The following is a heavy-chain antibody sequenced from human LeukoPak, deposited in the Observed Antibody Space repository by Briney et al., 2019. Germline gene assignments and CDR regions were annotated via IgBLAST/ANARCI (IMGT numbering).Heavy chain of an antibody. D-gene: IGHD1-26*01. CDR3: ARDAVGATRFDFDY. J-gene: IGHJ4*02. Sequence: SGTLSLTCAVFGGSFRGYYLSWVRQPPGKGLGWVGEINHSGSTNYNPSLKSRVTISVDTSKTQFSLKLSSVTAADTAVYYCARDAVGATRFDFDYWGQGTLVTVSS. CDR1: GGSFRGYY. CDR2: INHSGST. V-gene: IGHV4-34*01.